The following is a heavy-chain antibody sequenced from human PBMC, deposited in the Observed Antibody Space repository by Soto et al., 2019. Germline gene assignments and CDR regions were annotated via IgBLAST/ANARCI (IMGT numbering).Heavy chain of an antibody. CDR1: GFTFSSYA. CDR2: ISYDGSNK. J-gene: IGHJ2*01. D-gene: IGHD2-2*02. Sequence: QVQLVESGGGVVQPGRSLRLSCAASGFTFSSYAMHWVRQAPGKGLEWVAVISYDGSNKYYADSVKGRFTISRDNSKNTLYLQMNSLRAEDTAVYYRARGEEDRELVVVPAAIPWYFDLWGRGTLVTVSS. CDR3: ARGEEDRELVVVPAAIPWYFDL. V-gene: IGHV3-30-3*01.